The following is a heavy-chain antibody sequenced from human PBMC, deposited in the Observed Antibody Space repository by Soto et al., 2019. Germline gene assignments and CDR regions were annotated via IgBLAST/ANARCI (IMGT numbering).Heavy chain of an antibody. CDR1: GLTVSGKKY. D-gene: IGHD1-1*01. CDR3: ATWHEREHAYDV. V-gene: IGHV3-53*01. CDR2: LYDVDGS. Sequence: DVQLVESGGGLMQPGESLRLSCAASGLTVSGKKYVAWVRQAPGKGLEWVSALYDVDGSFYSDSVKGRVTTSSDSSKTTLDLQMNGLRPADTAVYYCATWHEREHAYDVWGQGTTVTVSS. J-gene: IGHJ3*01.